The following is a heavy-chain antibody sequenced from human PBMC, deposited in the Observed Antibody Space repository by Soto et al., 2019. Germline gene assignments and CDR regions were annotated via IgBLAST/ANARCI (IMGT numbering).Heavy chain of an antibody. CDR3: AWWAGGVRDYGGPFAY. CDR1: GEFFTTYG. D-gene: IGHD4-17*01. J-gene: IGHJ4*02. CDR2: ISTYSTNT. Sequence: QVELVQSGAEVKNPGASVTVSCKASGEFFTTYGISWVRPAPGQGLEWMGWISTYSTNTKYAPKFQGRLLLTADTPTAKALMALRSLGSDLLAFDCCAWWAGGVRDYGGPFAYWGEGALVTVS. V-gene: IGHV1-18*03.